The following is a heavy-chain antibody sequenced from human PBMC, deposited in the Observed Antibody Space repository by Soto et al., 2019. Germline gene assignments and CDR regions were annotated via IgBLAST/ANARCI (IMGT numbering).Heavy chain of an antibody. J-gene: IGHJ4*02. CDR3: ARGGHVDTAMEFDY. V-gene: IGHV4-39*01. CDR1: GDSIRSSSYS. D-gene: IGHD5-18*01. Sequence: PSETLSLTCTVSGDSIRSSSYSWDWIRQPPGKGLEWIGCIYSSGTTYYNPSLKGRVTISVDTSKNQFSLKLSSVTAADTAVYYCARGGHVDTAMEFDYWGQGTLVTVS. CDR2: IYSSGTT.